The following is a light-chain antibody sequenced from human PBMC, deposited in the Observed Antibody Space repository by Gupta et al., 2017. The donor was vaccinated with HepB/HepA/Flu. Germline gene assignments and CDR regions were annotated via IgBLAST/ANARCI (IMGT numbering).Light chain of an antibody. CDR2: EVN. J-gene: IGLJ2*01. V-gene: IGLV2-23*02. CDR3: CSYAGTSTYVV. Sequence: QSALTQPASVSGSPGQPLTISCTGTSSDVGTYNLVSWYQQHPGKAPKLIIYEVNKRPSGVSDRFSGSKSGNTASLTISGLQAEDEADYHCCSYAGTSTYVVFGGGTKLAVL. CDR1: SSDVGTYNL.